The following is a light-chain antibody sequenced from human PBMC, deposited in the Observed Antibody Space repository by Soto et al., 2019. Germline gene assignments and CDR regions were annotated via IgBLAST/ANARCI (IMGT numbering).Light chain of an antibody. CDR1: QNIRSW. V-gene: IGKV1-5*03. J-gene: IGKJ4*01. Sequence: DIQMTQSPSTVSASIGDRVTITCRASQNIRSWVAWYQQKPGEAPELLIDSASGLETGVPSRFIGSGFRTEFTLTISSLHPDDFATYYCQEYNGDSGLTFGGGTKVEIK. CDR2: SAS. CDR3: QEYNGDSGLT.